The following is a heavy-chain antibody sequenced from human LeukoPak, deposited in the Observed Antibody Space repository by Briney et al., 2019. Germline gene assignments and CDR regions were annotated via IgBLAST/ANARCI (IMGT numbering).Heavy chain of an antibody. J-gene: IGHJ4*02. CDR1: GGSFSGYY. D-gene: IGHD6-19*01. V-gene: IGHV4-34*01. CDR3: ARGEYSSGWYSPSPVDY. CDR2: INHSERT. Sequence: SETLSLTCAVYGGSFSGYYWSWLRQPPGKGLEWIGEINHSERTNYNPSLTSRVTISVDTSKNQFSLKLSSVTATDTAVYDCARGEYSSGWYSPSPVDYGGQGTLVPVSS.